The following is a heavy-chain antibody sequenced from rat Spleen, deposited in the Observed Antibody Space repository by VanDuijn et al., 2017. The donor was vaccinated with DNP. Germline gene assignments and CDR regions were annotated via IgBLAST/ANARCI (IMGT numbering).Heavy chain of an antibody. Sequence: EVQLVESGGGLVQPGRSLKLSCAASGFTFSNYGMAWVRQAPKKGLEWVATVSTSGGSTYYRDSVKGRFTLSRDNAKSTLYLQMDSLRSEDTATYYCTTGGGYSANWFAYWGQGTLVTVSS. CDR2: VSTSGGST. D-gene: IGHD1-11*01. V-gene: IGHV5-27*01. J-gene: IGHJ3*01. CDR3: TTGGGYSANWFAY. CDR1: GFTFSNYG.